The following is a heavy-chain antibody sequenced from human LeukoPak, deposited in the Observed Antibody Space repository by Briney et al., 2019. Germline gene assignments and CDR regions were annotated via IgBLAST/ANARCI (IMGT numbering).Heavy chain of an antibody. V-gene: IGHV3-23*01. CDR1: GFSFTDAW. CDR2: VRSSSSDP. J-gene: IGHJ4*02. D-gene: IGHD6-19*01. CDR3: AKAEYSSVWFFDF. Sequence: PGGSLRLSCVASGFSFTDAWMNWVRQAPGKGLEWVSGVRSSSSDPYYADSVKGRFTLSRDNSKNTLFLQLNSLRAEDTAVYYCAKAEYSSVWFFDFWGQGTLVTVSS.